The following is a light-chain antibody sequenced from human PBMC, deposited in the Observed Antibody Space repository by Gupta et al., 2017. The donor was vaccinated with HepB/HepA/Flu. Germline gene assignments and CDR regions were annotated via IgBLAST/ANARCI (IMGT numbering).Light chain of an antibody. J-gene: IGLJ3*02. CDR3: CSYTGSSWV. Sequence: QSALTQPASVSGSPGQSITISCTGTSSDIGSYNLVSWYQQHPGKAPKLMIYEVNKRPSGVSNRVSASKSGNTASLTISGLQAEDEADYYCCSYTGSSWVFGGGTDLTVL. CDR1: SSDIGSYNL. CDR2: EVN. V-gene: IGLV2-23*02.